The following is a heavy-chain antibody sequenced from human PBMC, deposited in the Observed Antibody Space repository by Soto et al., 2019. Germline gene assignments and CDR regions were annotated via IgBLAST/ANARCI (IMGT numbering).Heavy chain of an antibody. V-gene: IGHV3-9*01. J-gene: IGHJ5*02. D-gene: IGHD6-19*01. CDR2: ISWNSGSI. CDR3: AKDESVAAGTIGFDP. Sequence: EVQLVESGGGLVQPGRSLRLSCAASGFTFDDYAMHWVRQAPGKGLEWVSGISWNSGSIGYADSVKGRFTISRDNAKNSLYLQMNSLRAEDTALYYCAKDESVAAGTIGFDPWGQGTLVTVSS. CDR1: GFTFDDYA.